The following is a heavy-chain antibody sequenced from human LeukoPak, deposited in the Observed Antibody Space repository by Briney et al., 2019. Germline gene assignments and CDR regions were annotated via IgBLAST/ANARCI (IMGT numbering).Heavy chain of an antibody. CDR3: ARLSGSYYPDY. CDR2: IYYSGST. V-gene: IGHV4-30-4*08. D-gene: IGHD1-26*01. CDR1: GGSISSGDNY. J-gene: IGHJ4*02. Sequence: SETLSLTCTVSGGSISSGDNYWSWIRQPPGKGLEWIGYIYYSGSTYYNPSLKSRVTISVDTSKNQFSLKLSSVTAADTAVYYCARLSGSYYPDYWGQGTLVTVSS.